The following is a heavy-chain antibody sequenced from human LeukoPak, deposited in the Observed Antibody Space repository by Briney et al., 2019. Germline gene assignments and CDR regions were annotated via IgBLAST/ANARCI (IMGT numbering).Heavy chain of an antibody. D-gene: IGHD3-22*01. CDR3: ARDVGGYSPIDY. Sequence: GGSLRLSCAASGFTFSSYSMNWVRQAPGKGLEWVSSISSSSSYIYYADSVKGRFTISRDNAKNSLYLQMNSLRAEDTAVYYCARDVGGYSPIDYWGQGTLVTVSP. J-gene: IGHJ4*02. CDR2: ISSSSSYI. CDR1: GFTFSSYS. V-gene: IGHV3-21*01.